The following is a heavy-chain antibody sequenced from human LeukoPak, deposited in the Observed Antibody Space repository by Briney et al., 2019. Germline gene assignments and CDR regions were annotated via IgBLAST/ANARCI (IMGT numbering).Heavy chain of an antibody. D-gene: IGHD6-19*01. J-gene: IGHJ5*02. V-gene: IGHV4-34*01. Sequence: SETLSPTCAVYGGSFSGYYWSWIRQPPGKGLEWIGEINHSGSTNYNPSLKSRVTISVDTSKNQFSLKLSSVTAADTAVYYCARGRYSSGWYKLGNWFDPWGQGTLVTVSS. CDR2: INHSGST. CDR1: GGSFSGYY. CDR3: ARGRYSSGWYKLGNWFDP.